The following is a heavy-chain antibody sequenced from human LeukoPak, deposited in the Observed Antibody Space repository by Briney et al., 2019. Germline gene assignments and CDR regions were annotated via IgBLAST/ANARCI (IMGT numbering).Heavy chain of an antibody. CDR3: ARDRSLGELTTESPSFDS. CDR2: IYHSGST. CDR1: GGSISSGGYS. Sequence: PSETLSLTCAVSGGSISSGGYSLSWIRQPPGKGLEWIGYIYHSGSTYYNPSLKSRVTISVDTSKNQFSLKLSFVTAADTAVYYCARDRSLGELTTESPSFDSWGQGVLVTVSS. V-gene: IGHV4-30-2*01. D-gene: IGHD3-16*01. J-gene: IGHJ4*02.